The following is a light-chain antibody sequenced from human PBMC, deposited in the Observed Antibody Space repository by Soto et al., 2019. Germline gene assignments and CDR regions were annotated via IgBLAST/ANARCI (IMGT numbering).Light chain of an antibody. Sequence: EIVLTQSPGTLSLSPGERANLSCRTSLSVGSSYLAWYQQKPGQAPRLVIYGHSSRATGIPDRFSSSGSGTEFTLTINRLEPEDFAVYYCQQYGTSPPTFGQGTKVEIK. CDR1: LSVGSSY. J-gene: IGKJ1*01. CDR2: GHS. CDR3: QQYGTSPPT. V-gene: IGKV3-20*01.